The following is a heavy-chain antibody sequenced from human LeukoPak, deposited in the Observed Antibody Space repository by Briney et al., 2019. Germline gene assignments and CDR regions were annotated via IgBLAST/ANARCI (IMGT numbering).Heavy chain of an antibody. CDR1: GFTFSSYN. J-gene: IGHJ4*02. CDR3: ARGTYYSDTTGYYYFHY. CDR2: ISSSSSSI. Sequence: SGGSLRLSCAASGFTFSSYNMRWVRQAPGKGLEWVSSISSSSSSIYYADSVRGRFTISRDNAKNSLYLQMNSLRAEDTAVYYCARGTYYSDTTGYYYFHYWGQGTLVTVSS. V-gene: IGHV3-21*01. D-gene: IGHD3-22*01.